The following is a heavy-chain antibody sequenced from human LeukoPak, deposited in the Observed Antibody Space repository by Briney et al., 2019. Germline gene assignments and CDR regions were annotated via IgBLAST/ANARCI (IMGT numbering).Heavy chain of an antibody. CDR1: GGSFSGYY. CDR2: INHSGST. V-gene: IGHV4-34*01. CDR3: ARAGRYCSSTSCYSSWFDP. Sequence: SETLSLTCGVSGGSFSGYYWSWIRQSPGKGLEWIGEINHSGSTNYNPSLKSRVTISVDTSKNQFSLKLSSVTAADTAVYYCARAGRYCSSTSCYSSWFDPWGQGTLVTVSS. J-gene: IGHJ5*02. D-gene: IGHD2-2*01.